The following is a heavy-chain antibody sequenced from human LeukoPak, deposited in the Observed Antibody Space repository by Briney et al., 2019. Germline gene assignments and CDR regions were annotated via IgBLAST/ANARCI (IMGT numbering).Heavy chain of an antibody. CDR2: IYYSGST. V-gene: IGHV4-39*07. CDR3: ARVPGSKARIIFDY. CDR1: GGSISSSSYY. J-gene: IGHJ4*02. Sequence: SETLSLTCTVSGGSISSSSYYWGWIRQPPGKGLEWIGSIYYSGSTYYNPSLKSRVTISVDTSKNQFSLKLSSVTAADTAVYYCARVPGSKARIIFDYWGQGTLVTVSS. D-gene: IGHD3-16*01.